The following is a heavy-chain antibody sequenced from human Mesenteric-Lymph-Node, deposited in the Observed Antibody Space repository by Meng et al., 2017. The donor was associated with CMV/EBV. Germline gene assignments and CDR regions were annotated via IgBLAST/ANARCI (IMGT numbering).Heavy chain of an antibody. CDR2: ITPFNGNT. CDR1: YTFTYHY. CDR3: ARFPTEWAPGHTANWFDP. V-gene: IGHV1-45*02. Sequence: YTFTYHYLHWVRQAPGQALEWMGWITPFNGNTNYAQKFQDRVTITRDRSMSTAYMELSSLRSEDTAVYYCARFPTEWAPGHTANWFDPWGQGTLVTVSS. D-gene: IGHD3-3*01. J-gene: IGHJ5*02.